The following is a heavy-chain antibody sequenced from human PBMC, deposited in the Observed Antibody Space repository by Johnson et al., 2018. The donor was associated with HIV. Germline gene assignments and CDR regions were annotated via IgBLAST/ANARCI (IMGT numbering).Heavy chain of an antibody. CDR3: ARDRGWELRLGAFDI. Sequence: QVQLVESGGGLVQPGGSLRLSCAASGFSVSSYYMSWVRQAPGKGLEWVAVMSYDGSNQYYADSVTGRFTISRDNSKNTLYLPMNSLRAEDTAVYYCARDRGWELRLGAFDIWGQGTMVTVSS. CDR2: MSYDGSNQ. J-gene: IGHJ3*02. V-gene: IGHV3-30*03. D-gene: IGHD1-26*01. CDR1: GFSVSSYY.